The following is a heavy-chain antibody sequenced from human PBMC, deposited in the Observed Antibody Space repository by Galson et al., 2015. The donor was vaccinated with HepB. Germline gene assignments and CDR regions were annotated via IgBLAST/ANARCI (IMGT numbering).Heavy chain of an antibody. Sequence: SLRLSCAASGFTFSSYAMHWVRQAPGKGLEWVAVISYDGSNKYYADSVKGRFTISRDNSKNTLYLQMNSLRAEDTAVYYCARVKNLGADAFDIWGQGTMVTVSS. D-gene: IGHD3-16*01. V-gene: IGHV3-30*04. CDR2: ISYDGSNK. CDR3: ARVKNLGADAFDI. J-gene: IGHJ3*02. CDR1: GFTFSSYA.